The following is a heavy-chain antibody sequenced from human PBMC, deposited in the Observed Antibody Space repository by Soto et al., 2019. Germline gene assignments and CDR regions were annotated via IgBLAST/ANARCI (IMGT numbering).Heavy chain of an antibody. CDR2: IYYSGST. D-gene: IGHD6-13*01. CDR3: SGYSSSWVFDY. V-gene: IGHV4-31*03. Sequence: QVQLQESGPGLVKPSQTLSLICTVSGGSINSGGYYWNWIRQHPGKGLEWIGYIYYSGSTYYNPFLRSRVTISADTSENQFSLKLSSVTAADTAVYRQSGYSSSWVFDYWGQGTLVNVSS. CDR1: GGSINSGGYY. J-gene: IGHJ4*02.